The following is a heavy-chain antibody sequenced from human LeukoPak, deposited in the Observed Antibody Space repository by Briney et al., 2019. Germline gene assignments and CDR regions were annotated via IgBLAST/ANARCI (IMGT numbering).Heavy chain of an antibody. CDR3: TRPSYDSSVSGVVY. V-gene: IGHV3-73*01. D-gene: IGHD3-22*01. Sequence: GSLILSCATSGFTFSGSAIHWVRQASGKGLEWVGRIRSKANSYATTDAASVKGRFTISRDDSKNTAYLQMNSLKTEDTAVYYCTRPSYDSSVSGVVYWGQGTLVTVSS. CDR1: GFTFSGSA. CDR2: IRSKANSYAT. J-gene: IGHJ4*02.